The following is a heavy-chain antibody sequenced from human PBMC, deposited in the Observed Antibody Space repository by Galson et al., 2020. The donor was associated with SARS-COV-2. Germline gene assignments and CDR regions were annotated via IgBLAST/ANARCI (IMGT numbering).Heavy chain of an antibody. CDR1: GGSISSVGYY. CDR3: TVYYYDSGGSYFLDY. J-gene: IGHJ4*02. Sequence: SETLSLTCTVSGGSISSVGYYWSWVRQHPGEGLEWIGYVNYSGTTNYNPSLKSRITMSVDTSKNQFSLKLNSVTAADTAIYYCTVYYYDSGGSYFLDYWGLGTRVTVSS. CDR2: VNYSGTT. D-gene: IGHD3-22*01. V-gene: IGHV4-31*03.